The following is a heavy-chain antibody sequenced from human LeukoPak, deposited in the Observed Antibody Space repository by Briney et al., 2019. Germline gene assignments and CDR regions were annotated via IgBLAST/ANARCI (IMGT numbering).Heavy chain of an antibody. Sequence: SETLSLTCAVSGGSISSGGYSWSWIRQPPGKGLEWIGYIYHSGSTYYNPSLKSRVTISVDRSRNQFSLNLTSVTAADTAIYYCVSRYYCDSGGYPAAEAFDIWGQGTVVTVSS. J-gene: IGHJ3*02. D-gene: IGHD3-22*01. CDR2: IYHSGST. CDR3: VSRYYCDSGGYPAAEAFDI. CDR1: GGSISSGGYS. V-gene: IGHV4-30-2*01.